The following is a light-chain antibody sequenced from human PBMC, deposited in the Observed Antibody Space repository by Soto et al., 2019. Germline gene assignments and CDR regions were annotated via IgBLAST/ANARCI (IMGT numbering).Light chain of an antibody. J-gene: IGKJ5*01. Sequence: EIVLTQSPATLSLSPGERANLSCRASQFIDSYLAWYRQIPGQASRLLIYDASNRANGIPDRFSGGGSGTDLTLTISSLEPEDFAVYDCQPYNNWPPITFGQGTRLEIK. CDR1: QFIDSY. CDR2: DAS. CDR3: QPYNNWPPIT. V-gene: IGKV3-11*01.